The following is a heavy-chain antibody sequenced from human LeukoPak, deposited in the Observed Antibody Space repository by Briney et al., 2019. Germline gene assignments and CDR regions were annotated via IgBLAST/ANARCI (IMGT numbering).Heavy chain of an antibody. D-gene: IGHD3-22*01. CDR2: IRQDGSEK. V-gene: IGHV3-7*01. J-gene: IGHJ4*02. Sequence: GGSLRLSCAASGFTFSSYWMIWVRQAPGKGLEWVANIRQDGSEKYYVASVRGRFSISRDNAKNSLYLQMNSLRGEDTAVYYCARLANYDRSGYFDYWGQGTLVTVSS. CDR1: GFTFSSYW. CDR3: ARLANYDRSGYFDY.